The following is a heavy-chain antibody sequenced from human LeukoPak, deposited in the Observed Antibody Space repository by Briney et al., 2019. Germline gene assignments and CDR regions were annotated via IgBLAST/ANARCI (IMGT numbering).Heavy chain of an antibody. CDR2: IKQDGSEK. Sequence: GGSLRLSCLASKFTFNNYAMTWVRQAPGKGLEWVANIKQDGSEKYYVDSVKGRFTISRDNAKNSLYLQMNSLRAEDTAVYYCARGYRPSYYMDVWGKGTTVTVSS. CDR1: KFTFNNYA. CDR3: ARGYRPSYYMDV. V-gene: IGHV3-7*01. J-gene: IGHJ6*03. D-gene: IGHD3-16*02.